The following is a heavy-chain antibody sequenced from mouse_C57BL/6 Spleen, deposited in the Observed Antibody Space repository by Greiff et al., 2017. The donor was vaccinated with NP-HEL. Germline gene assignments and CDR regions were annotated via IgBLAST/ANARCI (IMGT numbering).Heavy chain of an antibody. CDR2: INPSSGYT. V-gene: IGHV1-7*01. J-gene: IGHJ2*01. CDR3: ALYYVDDEDY. D-gene: IGHD2-2*01. Sequence: VQLQQSGAELAKPGASVKLSCKASGYTFTSYWMHWVKQRPGQGLEWIGYINPSSGYTKYNQKFKDKATLTAGKSSSTAYMQLSSLTYEDSAVYSCALYYVDDEDYWGQGTTLTVSS. CDR1: GYTFTSYW.